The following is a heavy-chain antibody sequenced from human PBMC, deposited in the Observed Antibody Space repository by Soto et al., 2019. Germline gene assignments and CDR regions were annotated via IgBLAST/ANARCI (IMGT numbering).Heavy chain of an antibody. V-gene: IGHV4-38-2*02. CDR3: ARDLVVGATHTYTFAY. Sequence: PSETLSLTCGVSGYSISSGYYWGWIRQPPGKGLEWIASIYHSGNTYYNPSLKSRLTISVDTSKNQFSLRLSSVTAADTAMYYCARDLVVGATHTYTFAYWGQGILVTVSS. J-gene: IGHJ4*02. D-gene: IGHD1-26*01. CDR1: GYSISSGYY. CDR2: IYHSGNT.